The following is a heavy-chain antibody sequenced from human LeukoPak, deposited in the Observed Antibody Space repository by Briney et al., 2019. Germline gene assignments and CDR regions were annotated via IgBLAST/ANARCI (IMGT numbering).Heavy chain of an antibody. CDR1: GGTFSSYA. V-gene: IGHV1-69*04. J-gene: IGHJ4*02. D-gene: IGHD2-21*02. Sequence: ASVKVSCKASGGTFSSYAISWVRQAPGQGLEWMGRIIPILGIANYAQKFQGRVTITADKSTSTAYMELSSLRSEDTAVYYCARLCGGDCYSGFDYWGQGTLVTVSP. CDR2: IIPILGIA. CDR3: ARLCGGDCYSGFDY.